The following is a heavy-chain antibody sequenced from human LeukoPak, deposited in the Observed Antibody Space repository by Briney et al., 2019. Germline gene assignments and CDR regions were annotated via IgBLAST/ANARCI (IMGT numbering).Heavy chain of an antibody. CDR3: ASHGRGAASDY. V-gene: IGHV4-34*01. D-gene: IGHD1-26*01. CDR2: INHSGST. Sequence: PSETLSLTCRVDGESFSGYYWIWIRQPPGKGLEWIGEINHSGSTNYNPSLKSRVTLSVDTSKSQFSLKVTSVTAADTAMYYCASHGRGAASDYWGQGTLVTVSS. J-gene: IGHJ4*02. CDR1: GESFSGYY.